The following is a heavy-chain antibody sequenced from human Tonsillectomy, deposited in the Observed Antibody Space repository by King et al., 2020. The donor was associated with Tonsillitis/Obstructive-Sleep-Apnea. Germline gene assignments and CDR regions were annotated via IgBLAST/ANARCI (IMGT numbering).Heavy chain of an antibody. D-gene: IGHD6-19*01. V-gene: IGHV4-34*01. J-gene: IGHJ4*02. Sequence: VQLQQWGAGLLKPSETLSLTCAVYGGSFSGYYWSWIRQPPGKGLEWIGEINHSGSTNYNPSLKSRVTISVDTSKNQFSLNLSSVTAADTAVYYCARGSSSGWYFYWGQGTLVTVSS. CDR2: INHSGST. CDR3: ARGSSSGWYFY. CDR1: GGSFSGYY.